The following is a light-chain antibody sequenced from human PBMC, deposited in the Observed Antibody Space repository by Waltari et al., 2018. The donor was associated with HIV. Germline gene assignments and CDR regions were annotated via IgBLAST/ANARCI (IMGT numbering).Light chain of an antibody. CDR2: GAF. J-gene: IGKJ5*01. Sequence: EIVMTQSPATLSVSPGERVTLSCRASRSVNSHLAWYQQKPGQGPRLLIYGAFGRAAGIPARFSGGGSGTEFTLTISSLQSEDVAVYYCQQYENWPPITFGQGTRLEIK. V-gene: IGKV3-15*01. CDR3: QQYENWPPIT. CDR1: RSVNSH.